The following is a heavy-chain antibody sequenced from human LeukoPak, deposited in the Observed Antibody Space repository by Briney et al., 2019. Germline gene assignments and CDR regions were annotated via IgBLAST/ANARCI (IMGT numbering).Heavy chain of an antibody. CDR1: GFTFSDFW. CDR2: ISSGDTTV. CDR3: ARNHGDY. J-gene: IGHJ4*02. D-gene: IGHD1-14*01. V-gene: IGHV3-11*04. Sequence: PGGSLRLSCAASGFTFSDFWMHWVRQAPGKGLEWVSYISSGDTTVDYADSLKGRFTISRDNAKNSLFLQMNSLRAEDTAVYYCARNHGDYWGQGTLVTVSS.